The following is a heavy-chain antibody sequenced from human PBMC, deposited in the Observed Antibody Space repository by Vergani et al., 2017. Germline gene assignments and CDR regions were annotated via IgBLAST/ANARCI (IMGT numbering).Heavy chain of an antibody. V-gene: IGHV3-23*01. CDR2: ISGSGGST. D-gene: IGHD1-26*01. CDR1: GFTFSSYA. Sequence: EVQLLESGGGLVQPGGSLRLSCAASGFTFSSYAMSWVRQAPGKGLEWVSAISGSGGSTYYADSVKGRFTISRDNSKTTLYLQMNSLRAEDTAVYYCARSGSYYWYFDLWGRGTLVTVSS. CDR3: ARSGSYYWYFDL. J-gene: IGHJ2*01.